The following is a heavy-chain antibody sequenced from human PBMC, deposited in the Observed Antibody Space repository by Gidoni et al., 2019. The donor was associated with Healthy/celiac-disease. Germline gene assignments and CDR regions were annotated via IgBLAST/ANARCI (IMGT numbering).Heavy chain of an antibody. CDR1: GGSFSGYY. CDR2: INHSGST. D-gene: IGHD5-18*01. J-gene: IGHJ2*01. V-gene: IGHV4-34*01. CDR3: ARAYRGAFDL. Sequence: QVQLQQWGAGLLKPSETLSLTCAVYGGSFSGYYWSWIRQPPGKGLEWIGEINHSGSTNYNPSLKSRVTISVDTSKNQFSLKLSSVTAADTAVYYCARAYRGAFDLWGRGTLVTVSS.